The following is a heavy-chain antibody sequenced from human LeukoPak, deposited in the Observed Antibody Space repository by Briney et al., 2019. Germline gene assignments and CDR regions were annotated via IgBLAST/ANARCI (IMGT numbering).Heavy chain of an antibody. CDR1: GWSFSGYY. V-gene: IGHV4-34*01. CDR2: INHSGST. Sequence: SETLSLTCAVYGWSFSGYYWSWIRQPPGKGLEWIGEINHSGSTNYNPSLKSRVTISVDTSKNQFSLKLSPVAAADAAVYYCARGRGDYVWGSYRLYYFDYWGQGTLVTVSS. D-gene: IGHD3-16*02. CDR3: ARGRGDYVWGSYRLYYFDY. J-gene: IGHJ4*02.